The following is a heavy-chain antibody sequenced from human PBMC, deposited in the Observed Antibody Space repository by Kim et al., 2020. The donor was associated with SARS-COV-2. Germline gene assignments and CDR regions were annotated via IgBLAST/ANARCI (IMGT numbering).Heavy chain of an antibody. Sequence: GGSLRLSCAASGFTFSSSWMTWVRQAPGKGLEWVATIKQGGNEKDYVDFVKGRFTVSRDNAKNSLYLQMDSLRAEDTAGYYCAKAGYDVWGKGTTVTVSS. V-gene: IGHV3-7*01. CDR1: GFTFSSSW. J-gene: IGHJ6*03. CDR2: IKQGGNEK. D-gene: IGHD6-13*01. CDR3: AKAGYDV.